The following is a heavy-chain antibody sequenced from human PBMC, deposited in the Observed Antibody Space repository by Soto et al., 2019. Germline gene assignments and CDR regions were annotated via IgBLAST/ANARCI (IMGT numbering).Heavy chain of an antibody. CDR3: ARDDCGSNCSEHYYYYGMDV. J-gene: IGHJ6*02. D-gene: IGHD2-21*02. CDR1: GGSISSGGYY. V-gene: IGHV4-31*03. Sequence: PAETLSLTCTVSGGSISSGGYYWSWIRQHPGKGLEWIGYIYYSGSTYYNPSLKSRVTISVDTSKNQFSLKLSSVTAADTAVYYCARDDCGSNCSEHYYYYGMDVWGQGTTVTVSS. CDR2: IYYSGST.